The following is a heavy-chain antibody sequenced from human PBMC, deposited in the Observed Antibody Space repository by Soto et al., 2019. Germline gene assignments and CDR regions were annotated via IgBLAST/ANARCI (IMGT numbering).Heavy chain of an antibody. V-gene: IGHV1-18*01. Sequence: ASVKVSCKASGYTFTSYGISWVRQAPGQGLEWMGWISAYNGNTNYAQKLQGRVTMTTDTSTSTAYMELRSLRSDDTAVYYCARDLGYYYDSSGYYYPLDYHYYRLDVWGQGTTVTVSS. CDR2: ISAYNGNT. J-gene: IGHJ6*02. CDR3: ARDLGYYYDSSGYYYPLDYHYYRLDV. CDR1: GYTFTSYG. D-gene: IGHD3-22*01.